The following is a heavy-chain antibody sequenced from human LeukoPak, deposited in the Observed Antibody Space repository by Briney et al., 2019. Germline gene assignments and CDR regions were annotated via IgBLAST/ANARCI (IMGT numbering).Heavy chain of an antibody. J-gene: IGHJ4*02. Sequence: SQTLSLTCTVSGDSISRGSYQWTWIRQSAGKGLEWIGRIYASGRTNYNPSVRSRVTMSVDTSNNQFSLRLSSVTAADTAVYYCARGDNTNWFPHFDYWGQGAPVTVSS. V-gene: IGHV4-61*02. D-gene: IGHD1-1*01. CDR1: GDSISRGSYQ. CDR3: ARGDNTNWFPHFDY. CDR2: IYASGRT.